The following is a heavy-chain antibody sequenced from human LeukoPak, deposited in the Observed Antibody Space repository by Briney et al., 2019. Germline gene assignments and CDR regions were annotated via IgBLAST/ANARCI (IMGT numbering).Heavy chain of an antibody. Sequence: GASLKVSCKASGYSFTAAYNIHWLRQAPGQGPEFMGWINPSSGDTRYAQKFQGRVTVTRDTVISTAYMELSSLTSDDTAVYYCARDPRGTYDYWGQGTLVTVSS. CDR2: INPSSGDT. CDR1: GYSFTAAYN. J-gene: IGHJ4*02. D-gene: IGHD5-12*01. CDR3: ARDPRGTYDY. V-gene: IGHV1-2*02.